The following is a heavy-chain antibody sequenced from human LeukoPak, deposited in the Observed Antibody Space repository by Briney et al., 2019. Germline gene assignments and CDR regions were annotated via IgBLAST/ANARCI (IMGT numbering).Heavy chain of an antibody. V-gene: IGHV4-59*01. J-gene: IGHJ4*02. CDR3: ARKTVADSFDY. CDR2: IYYSGST. Sequence: PSETLSLTCTVSGGSISSYYWSWIRQPPGKGLEWIGYIYYSGSTNYNPSLKSRVTISVGTSKNQFSLKLSSVTAADTAVYYCARKTVADSFDYWGQGTLVTVSS. D-gene: IGHD6-19*01. CDR1: GGSISSYY.